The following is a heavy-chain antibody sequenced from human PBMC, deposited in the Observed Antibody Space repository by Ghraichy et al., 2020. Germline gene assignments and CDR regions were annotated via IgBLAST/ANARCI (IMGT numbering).Heavy chain of an antibody. CDR3: AHRRRGDPSDAFDI. J-gene: IGHJ3*02. Sequence: SGPTLVKPTQTLTLTCTFSGFSLSTTGVGVGWIRLPPGKALEWLALIYWDDDKRYSPSLKSRLTITKDTSKNQVVLTMTNMDPVDTATYYCAHRRRGDPSDAFDIWGQGKMVTVSS. D-gene: IGHD2-21*02. CDR2: IYWDDDK. V-gene: IGHV2-5*02. CDR1: GFSLSTTGVG.